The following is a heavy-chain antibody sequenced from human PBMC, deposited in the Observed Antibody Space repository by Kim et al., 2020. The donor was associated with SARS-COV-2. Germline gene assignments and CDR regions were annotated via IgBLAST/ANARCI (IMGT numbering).Heavy chain of an antibody. CDR1: GFTFSSYD. V-gene: IGHV3-13*05. J-gene: IGHJ6*02. CDR2: IGTAGDP. CDR3: ARGESSGWPLGNYCYGMDV. Sequence: GGSLRLSCAASGFTFSSYDMDWVRQATGKGLEWVAAIGTAGDPYYPGSVKGRFTISRENAKNSLHLQMNSLRAGNTAVYYCARGESSGWPLGNYCYGMDVWGQGSTATVS. D-gene: IGHD6-19*01.